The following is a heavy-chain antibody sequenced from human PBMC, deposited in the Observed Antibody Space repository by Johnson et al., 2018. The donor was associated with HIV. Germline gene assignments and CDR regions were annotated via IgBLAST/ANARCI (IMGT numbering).Heavy chain of an antibody. CDR1: GFIFSNAW. CDR3: TTEWEYYYDSGKLDAFDI. V-gene: IGHV3-15*01. J-gene: IGHJ3*02. Sequence: VQLVESGGGLVKPGGSLRLSCAVSGFIFSNAWMSWVRQAPGKGLEWVGRVKSKNDGGTTEYGAPVKGRFTISRDESKNMMYLQMNSLKTEDTAVYYCTTEWEYYYDSGKLDAFDIWGQGTMVTVSS. D-gene: IGHD3-10*01. CDR2: VKSKNDGGTT.